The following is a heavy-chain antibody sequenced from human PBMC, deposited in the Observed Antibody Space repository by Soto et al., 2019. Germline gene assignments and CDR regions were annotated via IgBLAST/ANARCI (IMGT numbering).Heavy chain of an antibody. CDR1: GYTFFSYG. V-gene: IGHV1-18*01. CDR3: ARKSSSSSWFDP. D-gene: IGHD6-6*01. CDR2: ISGYNGNT. J-gene: IGHJ5*02. Sequence: VKVSCKTSGYTFFSYGISWVRQAPGQGLEWMGWISGYNGNTNYAQKFQARVTMTADTSTRTAYMELRSLRSDDTAFYYCARKSSSSSWFDPWGQGTLVTVSS.